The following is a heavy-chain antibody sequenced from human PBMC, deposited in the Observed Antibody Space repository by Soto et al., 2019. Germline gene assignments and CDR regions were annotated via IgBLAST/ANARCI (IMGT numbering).Heavy chain of an antibody. J-gene: IGHJ4*02. D-gene: IGHD3-22*01. CDR2: ISAYNGNT. Sequence: SVKVSCKASGYTFTSYGISWVRQAPGQGLEWMGWISAYNGNTNYAQKLQGRVTMTTDTSTSTAYMELRSLRSDDTAVYYCARDVYYYDSSGYYYNYYWGQGTLVTVS. V-gene: IGHV1-18*04. CDR1: GYTFTSYG. CDR3: ARDVYYYDSSGYYYNYY.